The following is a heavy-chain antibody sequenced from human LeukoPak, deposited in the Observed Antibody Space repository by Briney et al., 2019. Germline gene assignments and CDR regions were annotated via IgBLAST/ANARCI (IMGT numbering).Heavy chain of an antibody. CDR3: ARVSLRIASSSSRSLGY. Sequence: ASVTVSCTASGYTFTIYGISWVRQAPGQGLEWMGWISAYNGNTNYAQKLQGRVTMTTDTSTSTAYMELRSLRSDDTAVYYSARVSLRIASSSSRSLGYWGQGTLVTVSS. D-gene: IGHD6-6*01. V-gene: IGHV1-18*01. J-gene: IGHJ4*02. CDR2: ISAYNGNT. CDR1: GYTFTIYG.